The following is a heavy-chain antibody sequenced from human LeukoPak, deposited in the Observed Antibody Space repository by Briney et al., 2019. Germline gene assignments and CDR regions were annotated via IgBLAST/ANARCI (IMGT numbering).Heavy chain of an antibody. CDR1: GGIFSSYA. Sequence: GSSVKVSCKASGGIFSSYAISWVRQAPGQGLEWMGRIIPILGIANYAQKFQGRVTMTRDTSISTAYMELSRLRSDDTAVYYCARDLLRYFDRQGMDVWGQGTTVTVSS. CDR3: ARDLLRYFDRQGMDV. CDR2: IIPILGIA. V-gene: IGHV1-69*04. J-gene: IGHJ6*02. D-gene: IGHD3-9*01.